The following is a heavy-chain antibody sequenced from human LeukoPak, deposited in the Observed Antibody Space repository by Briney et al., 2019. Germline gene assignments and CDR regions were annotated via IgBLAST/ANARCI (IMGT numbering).Heavy chain of an antibody. J-gene: IGHJ4*02. Sequence: GASVKVSCKASGYTFSASYMHWVRQAPGQGLQWMGWIKPSSAGTNYEQKFQGRVTMTRDTSISTGYMELNSLTSDDTAVYYCAGGAVIQTWLLDYWGQGTLVT. CDR3: AGGAVIQTWLLDY. CDR2: IKPSSAGT. CDR1: GYTFSASY. D-gene: IGHD5-18*01. V-gene: IGHV1-2*02.